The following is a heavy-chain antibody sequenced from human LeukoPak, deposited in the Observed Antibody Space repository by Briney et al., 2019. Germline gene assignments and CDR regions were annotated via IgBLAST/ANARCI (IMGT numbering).Heavy chain of an antibody. V-gene: IGHV3-53*04. CDR3: ARGAWFDP. J-gene: IGHJ5*02. CDR1: GFSVSSNY. Sequence: PGGSPRLSCAASGFSVSSNYLSWVRQAPGKGLEWVSVIDSGGITYYADSVKGRFTISRHNSNNTLYLQMNSLRPEDTAVYYCARGAWFDPWGQGTLVTVSS. CDR2: IDSGGIT. D-gene: IGHD4/OR15-4a*01.